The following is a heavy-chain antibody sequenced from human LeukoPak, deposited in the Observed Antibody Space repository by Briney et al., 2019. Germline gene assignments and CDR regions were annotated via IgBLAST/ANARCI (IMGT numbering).Heavy chain of an antibody. CDR3: ATTWGKYCSSTSCYEFDP. CDR2: IIPILGIA. CDR1: GGTFSSYA. J-gene: IGHJ5*02. Sequence: ASVKVSCKASGGTFSSYAISWVRQAPGQGLEWMGRIIPILGIANYAQKFQGRVTITADKSTSTAYMELSSLRSEDTAVYYCATTWGKYCSSTSCYEFDPWGQGALVTVSS. D-gene: IGHD2-2*01. V-gene: IGHV1-69*04.